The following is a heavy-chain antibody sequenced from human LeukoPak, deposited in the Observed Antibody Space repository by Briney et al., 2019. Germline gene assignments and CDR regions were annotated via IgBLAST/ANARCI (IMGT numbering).Heavy chain of an antibody. V-gene: IGHV1-2*02. CDR1: GYIFAGYY. J-gene: IGHJ4*02. CDR3: ARVRYRLAETYIDY. Sequence: ASVKVSCKASGYIFAGYYMHWVRQAPGQGLEWMGWINPNSGDTNYAQKFQGRVTMTRDTSISTAYMELSRLRSDDTAVYYCARVRYRLAETYIDYWGQGTLVTVSS. D-gene: IGHD3-16*01. CDR2: INPNSGDT.